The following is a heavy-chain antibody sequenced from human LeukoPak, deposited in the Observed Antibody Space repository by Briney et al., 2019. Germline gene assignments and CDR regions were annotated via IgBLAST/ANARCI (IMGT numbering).Heavy chain of an antibody. D-gene: IGHD2-15*01. V-gene: IGHV4-34*01. J-gene: IGHJ4*02. Sequence: SETLSLTCAVYGGSFSGYYWSWIRQPPGKGLEWIGEINHSGSTNYNPSLKSRVTISVDTSMNQFSLKLSSVTAADTAVYYCARDPGYCSGGSCYSDYWGQGTLVTVSS. CDR2: INHSGST. CDR1: GGSFSGYY. CDR3: ARDPGYCSGGSCYSDY.